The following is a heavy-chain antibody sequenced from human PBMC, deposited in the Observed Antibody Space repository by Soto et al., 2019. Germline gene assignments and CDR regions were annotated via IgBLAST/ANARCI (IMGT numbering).Heavy chain of an antibody. V-gene: IGHV1-69*02. CDR2: IFPLTDIP. CDR1: GGTFRNYP. CDR3: ARSTLVVLNYFES. J-gene: IGHJ4*02. Sequence: QVQLVQSGTEVKKPGSSVKVSCKASGGTFRNYPINWVRQAPGQGLEWMGSIFPLTDIPDYAQNFQARLTISADKSTSTAYMELSGLTSDDTAMYFCARSTLVVLNYFESWAQGTLVTVSS. D-gene: IGHD1-1*01.